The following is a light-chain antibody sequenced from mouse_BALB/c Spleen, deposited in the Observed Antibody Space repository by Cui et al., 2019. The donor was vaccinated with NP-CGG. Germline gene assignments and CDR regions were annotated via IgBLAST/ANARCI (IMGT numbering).Light chain of an antibody. J-gene: IGLJ1*01. CDR2: STN. V-gene: IGLV1*01. CDR1: TGAVTTSNY. CDR3: ALWYSNHWV. Sequence: QAVWTKESALTTSPGETVTLTCRSNTGAVTTSNYANWVQEKPDHLFTGLIGSTNNRAPGVPARFSGSLIGDKAALTITGAQTEDEAIYFCALWYSNHWVFGGGTKLTVL.